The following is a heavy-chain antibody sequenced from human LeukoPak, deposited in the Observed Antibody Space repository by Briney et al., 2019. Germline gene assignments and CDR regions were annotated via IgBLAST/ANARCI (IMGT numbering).Heavy chain of an antibody. Sequence: GESLKISCKGSGYSFPNYWISWVRQMPGKGLEWMGRIDPSDSYTNYSPSFQGHVTISADKSINTAYLQWSSLKASDTAMYYCARSGREAMAFLDYWGQGTLVTVSS. CDR2: IDPSDSYT. D-gene: IGHD5-18*01. CDR1: GYSFPNYW. V-gene: IGHV5-10-1*01. J-gene: IGHJ4*02. CDR3: ARSGREAMAFLDY.